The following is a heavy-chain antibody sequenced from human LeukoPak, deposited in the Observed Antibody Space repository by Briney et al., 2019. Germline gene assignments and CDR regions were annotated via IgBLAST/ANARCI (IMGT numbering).Heavy chain of an antibody. J-gene: IGHJ3*02. V-gene: IGHV3-23*01. CDR2: IRASGGLR. CDR3: ARDRFQSGGSPNVFDI. CDR1: GFTFNDYA. Sequence: PGGSLRLSCAASGFTFNDYAMMWVRQAPGRGLEWVSAIRASGGLRFYADSVKGRFTISRDNSKNTLYLQMNSLRAEDTAVYYCARDRFQSGGSPNVFDIWGRGTMVTVSS. D-gene: IGHD1-26*01.